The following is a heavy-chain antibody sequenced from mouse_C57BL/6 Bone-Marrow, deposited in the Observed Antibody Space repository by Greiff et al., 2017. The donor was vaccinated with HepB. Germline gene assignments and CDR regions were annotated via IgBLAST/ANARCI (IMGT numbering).Heavy chain of an antibody. CDR2: IDPSDSYT. V-gene: IGHV1-50*01. D-gene: IGHD2-9*01. J-gene: IGHJ3*01. CDR1: GYTFTSYW. Sequence: VQLQQPGAELVKPGASVKLSCKASGYTFTSYWMQWVKQRPGQGLEWIGEIDPSDSYTNYNQKFKGKATLTVDTSSSTADMQLSSLTSEDSAVYYCARACYGYDRYDYWGQGTVVTVSA. CDR3: ARACYGYDRYDY.